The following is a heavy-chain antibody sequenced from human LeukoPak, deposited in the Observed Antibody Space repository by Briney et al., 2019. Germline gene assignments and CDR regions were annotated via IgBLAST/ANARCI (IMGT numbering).Heavy chain of an antibody. J-gene: IGHJ5*02. D-gene: IGHD6-6*01. CDR2: IKLDGSEK. Sequence: GGSLRLSCVASGFTFGKYWMSWVRQAPGKGLEWVANIKLDGSEKNYVDSVKGRFTISRDNTKNSLYLQMNSLRVEDTAVYYCARDGPYSTSSTHPPWGQGTLVTVSS. CDR3: ARDGPYSTSSTHPP. V-gene: IGHV3-7*03. CDR1: GFTFGKYW.